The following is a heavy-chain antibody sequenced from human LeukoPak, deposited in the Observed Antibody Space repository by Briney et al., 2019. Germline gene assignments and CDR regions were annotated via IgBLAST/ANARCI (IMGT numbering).Heavy chain of an antibody. CDR2: IGISSGNT. J-gene: IGHJ4*02. Sequence: GGSLRLSCAASGFRISDYSMNWVRQAPGKGLEWISYIGISSGNTNYADSVKGRFTISGDKAKNSLYLQMNSLRVEDTAVYYCARDYKYAFDNWGQGTLVTVSS. V-gene: IGHV3-48*01. D-gene: IGHD5-24*01. CDR1: GFRISDYS. CDR3: ARDYKYAFDN.